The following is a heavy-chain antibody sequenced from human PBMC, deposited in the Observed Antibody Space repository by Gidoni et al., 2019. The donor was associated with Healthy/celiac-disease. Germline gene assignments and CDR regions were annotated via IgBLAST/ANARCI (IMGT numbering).Heavy chain of an antibody. CDR3: ARGLGSSWYFYYYGMDV. CDR2: MNPNRGNT. Sequence: QVQLVQSGAEVKKPGASVKVSCKASGYTFTSYVINWVRQATGQGLAWMGWMNPNRGNTGYAQKFQGRVTMTRNTSISTAYMELSSLRSEDTAVYYCARGLGSSWYFYYYGMDVWGQGTTVTVSS. V-gene: IGHV1-8*01. CDR1: GYTFTSYV. D-gene: IGHD6-13*01. J-gene: IGHJ6*02.